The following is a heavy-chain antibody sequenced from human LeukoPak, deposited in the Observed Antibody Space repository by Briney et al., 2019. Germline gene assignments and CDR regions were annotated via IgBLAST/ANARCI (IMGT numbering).Heavy chain of an antibody. V-gene: IGHV1-2*02. CDR3: ASPPAVAATTPEGGTDDAFDI. Sequence: GASVKVSCKASGYTFTGYYIHWVRQAPGQGLEWMGWINPNSGGTNYAPKFQGRVTMTRDTSISTAYMELSRLRSDDTAVYYCASPPAVAATTPEGGTDDAFDIWGQGTMVTVSS. CDR1: GYTFTGYY. CDR2: INPNSGGT. J-gene: IGHJ3*02. D-gene: IGHD2-15*01.